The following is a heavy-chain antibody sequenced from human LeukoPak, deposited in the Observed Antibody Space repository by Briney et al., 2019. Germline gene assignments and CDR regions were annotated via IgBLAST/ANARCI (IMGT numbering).Heavy chain of an antibody. CDR2: IGTAGDT. CDR3: ARARNWFGLPDY. D-gene: IGHD3-10*01. CDR1: AFTLNSCD. J-gene: IGHJ4*02. Sequence: GGSPTLSPSASAFTLNSCDMHEVRREKGKGVDMLSAIGTAGDTYYPGSVKGRFTISRENAKNSLYLQMNSLRAGDTAVYYCARARNWFGLPDYWGQGTLVTVSS. V-gene: IGHV3-13*01.